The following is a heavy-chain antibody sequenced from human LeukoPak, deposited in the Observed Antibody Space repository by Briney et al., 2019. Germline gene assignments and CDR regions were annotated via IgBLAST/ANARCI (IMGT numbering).Heavy chain of an antibody. J-gene: IGHJ4*02. D-gene: IGHD3-22*01. CDR2: ISGSGGST. CDR3: AKDLTPRSMIVAYSDY. CDR1: GFTFSSYA. Sequence: GGSLRLSCAASGFTFSSYAMSWVRQAPGKGLEWVSAISGSGGSTYYADSVKGRFTISRDNSKNTLYLQMNSLRAEDTAVYYCAKDLTPRSMIVAYSDYWGQGTLVTVPS. V-gene: IGHV3-23*01.